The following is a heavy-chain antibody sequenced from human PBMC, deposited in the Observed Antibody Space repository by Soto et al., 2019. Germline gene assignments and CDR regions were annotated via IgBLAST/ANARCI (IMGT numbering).Heavy chain of an antibody. D-gene: IGHD6-19*01. CDR2: IKQDGSEK. J-gene: IGHJ4*02. CDR1: GFTFSSYW. CDR3: ARVVAVADYCFDY. Sequence: PGRFLRLSWAAFGFTFSSYWMSRVRQAPGKGLEWVANIKQDGSEKYYVDSVKGRFTISRDNAKNSLYLQMNSLRAEDTAVYYCARVVAVADYCFDYWGQGTLVTVSS. V-gene: IGHV3-7*04.